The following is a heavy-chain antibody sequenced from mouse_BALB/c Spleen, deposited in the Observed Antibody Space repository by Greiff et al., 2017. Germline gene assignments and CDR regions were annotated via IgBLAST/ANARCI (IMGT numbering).Heavy chain of an antibody. CDR1: GFSLTSYG. Sequence: QVQLKESGPGLVAPSQSLSITCTVSGFSLTSYGVHWVRQPPGKGLEWLGVIWAGGSTNYNSALMSRLSISKDNSKSQVFLKMNSLQTDDTAMYYCARDRGGEGWFAYGGQGTLVTVSA. CDR3: ARDRGGEGWFAY. CDR2: IWAGGST. V-gene: IGHV2-9*02. D-gene: IGHD3-3*01. J-gene: IGHJ3*01.